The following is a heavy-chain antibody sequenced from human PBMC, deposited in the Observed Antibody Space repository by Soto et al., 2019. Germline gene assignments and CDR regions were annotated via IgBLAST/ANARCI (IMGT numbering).Heavy chain of an antibody. V-gene: IGHV1-18*01. Sequence: ASVKVSCKAPGYTFTSYGVSWVRQAPGQGLEWMGWISPYNGNTDHAQKLQGRVTLTTDTSTSTAYMELRSLTSDDTAVYYCARVGQQVAYFQHWGQGTLVTVSS. J-gene: IGHJ1*01. CDR1: GYTFTSYG. CDR3: ARVGQQVAYFQH. D-gene: IGHD6-13*01. CDR2: ISPYNGNT.